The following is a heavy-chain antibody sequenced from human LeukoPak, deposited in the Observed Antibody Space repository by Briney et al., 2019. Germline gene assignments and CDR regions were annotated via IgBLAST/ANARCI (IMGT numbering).Heavy chain of an antibody. CDR3: ARARRPGLHHDAFDI. CDR1: GYTFTGYY. CDR2: INPNSGGT. J-gene: IGHJ3*02. V-gene: IGHV1-2*02. Sequence: GASVKVSCKASGYTFTGYYMHWVRQAPGQGLEWMGWINPNSGGTNYAQKFQGRVTMTRDTSISTAYMELSRLRSDDTAVYYCARARRPGLHHDAFDIWGQGTMVTVSS.